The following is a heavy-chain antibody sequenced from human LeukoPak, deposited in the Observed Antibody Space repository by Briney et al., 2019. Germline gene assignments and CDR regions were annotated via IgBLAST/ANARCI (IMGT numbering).Heavy chain of an antibody. D-gene: IGHD2-8*02. CDR3: AREAKGTGGNWFDP. J-gene: IGHJ5*02. Sequence: PSETLSLTCTVSGGSISSGGYYWSWIRQHQGKGLEWIGYIYYSGSTYYNPSLKSRVTISVDTSKNQFSLKLSSVTAADTAVYYCAREAKGTGGNWFDPWGQGTLVTVSS. V-gene: IGHV4-31*03. CDR1: GGSISSGGYY. CDR2: IYYSGST.